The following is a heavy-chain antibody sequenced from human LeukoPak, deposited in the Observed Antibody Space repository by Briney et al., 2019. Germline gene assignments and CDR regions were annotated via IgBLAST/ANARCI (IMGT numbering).Heavy chain of an antibody. D-gene: IGHD6-13*01. J-gene: IGHJ4*02. Sequence: GGSLRLSCAASGFTFDDYAMHWVRQAPGKGLEWVSGISWNSGSIGYADSVKGRFTISRDNAKNSLYLQMNSLRAEDTALYYCAKGDSSSWYVAFDYWGQGTLVTVSS. CDR2: ISWNSGSI. CDR1: GFTFDDYA. CDR3: AKGDSSSWYVAFDY. V-gene: IGHV3-9*01.